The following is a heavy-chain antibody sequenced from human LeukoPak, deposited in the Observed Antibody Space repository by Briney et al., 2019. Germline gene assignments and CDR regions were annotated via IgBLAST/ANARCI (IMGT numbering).Heavy chain of an antibody. D-gene: IGHD2-2*01. CDR1: GGSISSSSYY. CDR2: INHSGST. V-gene: IGHV4-39*07. Sequence: SETLSLTCTVSGGSISSSSYYWGWIRQPPGKGLEWIGEINHSGSTNYNPSLKSRVTISVDTSKNQFSLKLSSVTAADTAAYYCARGYCSSTSCLYYFDYWGQGTLVTVSS. CDR3: ARGYCSSTSCLYYFDY. J-gene: IGHJ4*02.